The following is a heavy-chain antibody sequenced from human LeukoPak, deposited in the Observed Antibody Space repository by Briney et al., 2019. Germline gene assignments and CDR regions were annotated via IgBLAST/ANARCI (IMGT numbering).Heavy chain of an antibody. J-gene: IGHJ4*02. Sequence: NPGGFLRLSCAASGFTFSSYAMHWVRQAPGKGLEWVSSISSSSSYIYYADSVKGRFTISRDNAKNSLYLQMNSLRAEDTAVYYCASIAVAGISHDYWGQGTLVTVSS. CDR3: ASIAVAGISHDY. CDR2: ISSSSSYI. CDR1: GFTFSSYA. V-gene: IGHV3-21*01. D-gene: IGHD6-19*01.